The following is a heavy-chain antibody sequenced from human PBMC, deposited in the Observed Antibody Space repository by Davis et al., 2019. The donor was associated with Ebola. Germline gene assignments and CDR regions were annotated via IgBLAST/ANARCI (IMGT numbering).Heavy chain of an antibody. J-gene: IGHJ5*02. CDR2: IIPVVDTK. CDR3: ARDRGSSDNCWFDP. V-gene: IGHV1-69*04. D-gene: IGHD2-2*01. CDR1: GGTFTNYA. Sequence: AASVKVSCKTSGGTFTNYAVNWVRQAPGQGLEWMGRIIPVVDTKDYAQKFRGRVTLTADKATNTAYMELSGLRFDDTAVYYCARDRGSSDNCWFDPWGQGTLVTVSS.